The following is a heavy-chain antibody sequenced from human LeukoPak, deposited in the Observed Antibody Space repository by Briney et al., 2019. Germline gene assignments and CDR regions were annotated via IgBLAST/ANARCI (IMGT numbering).Heavy chain of an antibody. J-gene: IGHJ5*02. Sequence: GGSLRLSCAASGFTFSSYSMNWVRQAPGKGLEWVSSISSSSSYIYYADSVKGRFTISRDNAKNSLYLQMNSLRAEDTAVYYCARAAVVAGTLLDWFDPWGQGTLVTVSS. D-gene: IGHD6-19*01. CDR1: GFTFSSYS. CDR2: ISSSSSYI. V-gene: IGHV3-21*01. CDR3: ARAAVVAGTLLDWFDP.